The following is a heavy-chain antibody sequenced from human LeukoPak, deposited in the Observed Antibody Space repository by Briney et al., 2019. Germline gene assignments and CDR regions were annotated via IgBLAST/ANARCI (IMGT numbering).Heavy chain of an antibody. CDR3: AKGGSGWSGYFDY. D-gene: IGHD6-19*01. V-gene: IGHV3-23*01. CDR2: ISGSGGST. J-gene: IGHJ4*02. Sequence: GGSLRLSWAASGFTFSSYAMSWVRQPPGKGLEWVSAISGSGGSTYYADSVKGRFTISRDNTKNTLYLQMNSLRAEDTVVYYCAKGGSGWSGYFDYWGQGTLVTVSS. CDR1: GFTFSSYA.